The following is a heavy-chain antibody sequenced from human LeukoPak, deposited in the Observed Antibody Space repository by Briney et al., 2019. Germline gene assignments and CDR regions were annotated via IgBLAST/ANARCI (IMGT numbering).Heavy chain of an antibody. CDR2: INSVGSTI. D-gene: IGHD2-15*01. J-gene: IGHJ3*02. CDR1: GFTFSDYY. Sequence: PGGSLGLSCAASGFTFSDYYMSWIRQAPGKGLEWISYINSVGSTIYYADSVKGRFTISRDNAKNSLYLQMNSLRAEDTAVYYCAREPRDIDAFDIWGQGTLVTVSS. V-gene: IGHV3-11*01. CDR3: AREPRDIDAFDI.